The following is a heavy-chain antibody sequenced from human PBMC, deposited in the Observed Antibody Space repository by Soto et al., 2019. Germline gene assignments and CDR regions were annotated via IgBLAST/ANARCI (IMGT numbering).Heavy chain of an antibody. D-gene: IGHD6-19*01. CDR2: ISYDGSNK. CDR3: AKYSSGWVGYYYYGMDV. V-gene: IGHV3-30*18. CDR1: GFTFSSYG. Sequence: PGGSLRLSCAASGFTFSSYGMHWVRQAPGKGLEWVAVISYDGSNKYYADSVKGRFTISRDNSKNTLYLQMNSLRAEDTAVYYCAKYSSGWVGYYYYGMDVWGQGTTVTVSS. J-gene: IGHJ6*02.